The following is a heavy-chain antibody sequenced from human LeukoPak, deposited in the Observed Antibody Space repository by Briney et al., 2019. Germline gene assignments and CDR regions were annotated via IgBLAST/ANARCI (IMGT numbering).Heavy chain of an antibody. CDR2: INHSGSA. V-gene: IGHV4-34*01. J-gene: IGHJ5*01. D-gene: IGHD6-13*01. Sequence: SETLSLTCAVYGGSFSRYYWTWIRQPPGKGLEWIGEINHSGSANYNPSLKSRVSISVDASKSHFSLRLSSVTAADTAVYDWARLTYSNNWYFQRGLDNCFDPWGQGTMVTVSS. CDR1: GGSFSRYY. CDR3: ARLTYSNNWYFQRGLDNCFDP.